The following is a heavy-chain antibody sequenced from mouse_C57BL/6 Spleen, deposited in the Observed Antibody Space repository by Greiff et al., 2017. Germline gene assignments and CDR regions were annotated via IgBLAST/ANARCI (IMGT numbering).Heavy chain of an antibody. CDR1: GFTFSDYG. D-gene: IGHD4-1*01. CDR2: ISSGSSTI. Sequence: EVQRVESGGGLVKPGGSLKLSCAASGFTFSDYGMHWVRQAPEKGLEWVAYISSGSSTIYYAETVKGRFTISRDNAKNTLFLQMTSLRSEDTAMYYCASSFPNWDGAMDYWGQGTSVTVSS. J-gene: IGHJ4*01. V-gene: IGHV5-17*01. CDR3: ASSFPNWDGAMDY.